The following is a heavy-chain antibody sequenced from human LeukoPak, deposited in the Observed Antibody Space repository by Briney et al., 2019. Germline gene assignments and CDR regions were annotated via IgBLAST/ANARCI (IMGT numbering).Heavy chain of an antibody. V-gene: IGHV4-59*12. CDR1: GGSISSYY. J-gene: IGHJ4*02. D-gene: IGHD2-15*01. Sequence: PSETLSLTCTVSGGSISSYYWSWIRQPPGKGLEWIGYIYYSGTTNYNPSLNSRVTISLDTSKKQFSLNLRSVTAADTAVYFCAREDCSGDGCYSFDYWGQGTLVTVFS. CDR3: AREDCSGDGCYSFDY. CDR2: IYYSGTT.